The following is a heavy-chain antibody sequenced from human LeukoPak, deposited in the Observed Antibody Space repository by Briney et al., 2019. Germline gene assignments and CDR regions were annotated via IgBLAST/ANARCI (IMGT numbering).Heavy chain of an antibody. V-gene: IGHV4-59*08. Sequence: SETLSLICTVYGGSISGYYWSWIRQPPGKGLEWIAYIYYSGSTNYNPSLKSRVTISVDTSKNQFSLKVTPVTAADTAMYYCVRRLSGSYFAAFDYWAREPWSPSPQ. CDR1: GGSISGYY. J-gene: IGHJ4*02. CDR3: VRRLSGSYFAAFDY. D-gene: IGHD1-26*01. CDR2: IYYSGST.